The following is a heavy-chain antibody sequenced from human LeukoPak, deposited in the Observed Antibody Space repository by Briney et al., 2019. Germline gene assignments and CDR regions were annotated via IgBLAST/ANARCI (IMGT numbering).Heavy chain of an antibody. D-gene: IGHD6-25*01. CDR3: ARRSGRTPNYFDP. CDR1: GDSISSSSYY. Sequence: SETLSLTCTVSGDSISSSSYYWAWIRQPPGKGLEWIGVIYYNGRTFYNPSLESRLTISVDTSKNQFSLKLSSVTASDTAVCYCARRSGRTPNYFDPWGQGTLVTVSS. CDR2: IYYNGRT. J-gene: IGHJ5*02. V-gene: IGHV4-39*01.